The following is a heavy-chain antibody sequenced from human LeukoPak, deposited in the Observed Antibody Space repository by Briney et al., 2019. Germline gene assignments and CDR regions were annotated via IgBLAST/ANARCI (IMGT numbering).Heavy chain of an antibody. Sequence: PSETLSLTCTVSGGSISSGSYYWSWIRQPAGKGLEWIGRIYTSGSTNYNPSLKSRVTISVDTSKNQFSLKLSSVTAADTAVYYCARSKGGYYYYYYYMDVWGQGTLVTVSS. D-gene: IGHD3-22*01. CDR3: ARSKGGYYYYYYYMDV. V-gene: IGHV4-61*02. CDR2: IYTSGST. J-gene: IGHJ6*03. CDR1: GGSISSGSYY.